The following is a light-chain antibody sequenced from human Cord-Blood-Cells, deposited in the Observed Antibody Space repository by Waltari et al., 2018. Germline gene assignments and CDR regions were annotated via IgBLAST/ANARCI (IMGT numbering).Light chain of an antibody. CDR1: QSISSY. CDR2: AAS. CDR3: QQSYSTPFT. V-gene: IGKV1-39*01. Sequence: DIQMTQSPPSLYASVGDRVTITCRASQSISSYLNWYQQKPGKAPKLLIYAASSLQSGVPSRFSGSGSGTDFTLTISSLQPEDFATYYCQQSYSTPFTFGPGTKVDIK. J-gene: IGKJ3*01.